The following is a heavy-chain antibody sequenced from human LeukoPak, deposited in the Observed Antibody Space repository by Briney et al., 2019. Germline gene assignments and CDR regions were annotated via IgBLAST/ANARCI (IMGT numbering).Heavy chain of an antibody. D-gene: IGHD3-9*01. V-gene: IGHV1-8*01. J-gene: IGHJ5*02. CDR2: MNPNSGNT. CDR3: ARGRGGQVLRYFDWLRFDP. CDR1: GYTFTSYG. Sequence: GASVKVSCKASGYTFTSYGINWVRQATGQGLEWMGWMNPNSGNTGYAQKFQGRVTMTRNTSISTAYMELSSLRSEDTAVYYCARGRGGQVLRYFDWLRFDPWDQGTLVTVSS.